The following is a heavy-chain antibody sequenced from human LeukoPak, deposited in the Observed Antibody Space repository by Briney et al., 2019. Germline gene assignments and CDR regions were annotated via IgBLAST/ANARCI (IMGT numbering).Heavy chain of an antibody. V-gene: IGHV3-23*01. CDR2: ISGNGGDT. D-gene: IGHD2-2*01. CDR3: AKDRIVGIPPYSSTWYYFDY. J-gene: IGHJ4*02. Sequence: GGSLRLSCAASGFTFSAYAMTWVRQAPGSGLEWVSGISGNGGDTYYADSVKGRFTIPRDNSKNTLYLQVNSLRAEDTAVYYCAKDRIVGIPPYSSTWYYFDYWGQGTLVTVSS. CDR1: GFTFSAYA.